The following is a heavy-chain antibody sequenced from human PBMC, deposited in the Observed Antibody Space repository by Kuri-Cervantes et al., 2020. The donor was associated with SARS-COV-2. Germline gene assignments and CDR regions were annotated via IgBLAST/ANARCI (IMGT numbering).Heavy chain of an antibody. V-gene: IGHV4-39*01. CDR2: LYHRGNT. CDR3: ARSRRLSKGYFDY. CDR1: GGSISSSSDY. Sequence: GSLRLSCTVSGGSISSSSDYWGWIRQPPGKGLEWVGSLYHRGNTYYNPSLQSRVTISVDTSKNQFSLKLSSVTAADTAVYYCARSRRLSKGYFDYWGQGTLVTVSS. J-gene: IGHJ4*02.